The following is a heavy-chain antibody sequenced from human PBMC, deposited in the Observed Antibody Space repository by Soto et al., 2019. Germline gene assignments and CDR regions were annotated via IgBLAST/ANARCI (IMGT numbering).Heavy chain of an antibody. V-gene: IGHV3-23*01. D-gene: IGHD3-16*01. CDR1: GFSFSSFA. J-gene: IGHJ5*02. Sequence: EVQLLESGGTLVPPGESLRLSCEVSGFSFSSFAMNWVRQAPGEGLEWVSSIRGTATSYADSVKGRFTISRDNSKNTVYLQMNTLRGEDTAVYYCAKCAVLITTSGGWCNWFDPWCQVILVIVSS. CDR3: AKCAVLITTSGGWCNWFDP. CDR2: IRGTAT.